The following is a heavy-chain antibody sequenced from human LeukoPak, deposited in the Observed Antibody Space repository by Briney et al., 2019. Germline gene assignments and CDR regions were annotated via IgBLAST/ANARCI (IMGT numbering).Heavy chain of an antibody. J-gene: IGHJ3*01. D-gene: IGHD2-15*01. CDR2: ISSSSSYI. V-gene: IGHV3-21*01. CDR3: ARDSTDIVVVVAAPPTY. Sequence: GGSLRLSCVVSGFDFSGFSMSWVRQAPGKGLEWVSSISSSSSYIYYADSVKGRFTISRDNAKNSLYLQMNSLRAEDTAVYYCARDSTDIVVVVAAPPTYWGQGTMVTVSS. CDR1: GFDFSGFS.